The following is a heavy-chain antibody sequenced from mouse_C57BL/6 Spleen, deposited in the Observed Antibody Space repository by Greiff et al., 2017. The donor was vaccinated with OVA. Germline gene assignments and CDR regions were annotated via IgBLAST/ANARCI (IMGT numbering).Heavy chain of an antibody. V-gene: IGHV5-4*01. D-gene: IGHD1-1*01. J-gene: IGHJ4*01. CDR3: ARDPDITTVVATDY. CDR1: GFTFSSYA. CDR2: ISDGGSYT. Sequence: EVKLMESGGGLVKPGGSLKLSCAASGFTFSSYAMSWVRQTPEKRLEWVATISDGGSYTYYPDNVKGRFTISRDNAKNNLYLQMSHLKSEDTARYYCARDPDITTVVATDYWGQGTSVTVSS.